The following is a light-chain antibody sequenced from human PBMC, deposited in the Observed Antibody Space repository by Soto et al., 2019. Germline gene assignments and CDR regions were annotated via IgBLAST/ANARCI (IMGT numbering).Light chain of an antibody. Sequence: EIVLTQSPGTLSLSPGERATLSCRASQSVGSFLAWYQQKAGQAPRLLIYGASSRATGIPDRFSGNGSGTDFTLTISRLEPEDFALYYCQQYGTSPLTFGPGTKVDIK. V-gene: IGKV3-20*01. CDR3: QQYGTSPLT. J-gene: IGKJ3*01. CDR2: GAS. CDR1: QSVGSF.